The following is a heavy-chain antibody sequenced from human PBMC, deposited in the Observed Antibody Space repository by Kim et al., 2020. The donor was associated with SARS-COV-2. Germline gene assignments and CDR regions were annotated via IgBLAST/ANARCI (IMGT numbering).Heavy chain of an antibody. CDR2: INHSGST. J-gene: IGHJ4*02. Sequence: SETLSLTCAVYGGSFSGYYWSWIRQPPGKGLEWIGEINHSGSTNYNPSLKSRVTISVDTSKNQFSLKLSSVTAADTAVYYCASLRSGLRNSYYDILTGYTPGGYWGQGTLVTVSS. CDR1: GGSFSGYY. CDR3: ASLRSGLRNSYYDILTGYTPGGY. V-gene: IGHV4-34*01. D-gene: IGHD3-9*01.